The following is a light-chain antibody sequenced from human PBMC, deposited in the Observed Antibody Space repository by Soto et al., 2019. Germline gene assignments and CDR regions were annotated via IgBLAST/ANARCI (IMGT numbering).Light chain of an antibody. CDR3: QQSYSTRWT. J-gene: IGKJ2*02. V-gene: IGKV1-39*01. CDR1: QSISSY. Sequence: DLPMTQSPSSLSASVGDRVTITCRASQSISSYLNWYQQKPGKAPKLLIYAASSLQSGVPSRFSGSGSGTDFTLTISSLQPEDFATYYCQQSYSTRWTFGQGTKRPIK. CDR2: AAS.